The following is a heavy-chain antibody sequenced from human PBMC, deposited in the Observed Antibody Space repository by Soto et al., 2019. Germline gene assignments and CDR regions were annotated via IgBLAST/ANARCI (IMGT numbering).Heavy chain of an antibody. Sequence: ASVKVSCKASGFTFTSSAVQWVRQARGQRLEWIGWIGVGSGNRHYAQKFQERVTITRDMSTNTAYMELSSLRSEDTAIYYCARAYASNKYWFDPWGQGTLVTVSS. V-gene: IGHV1-58*01. CDR3: ARAYASNKYWFDP. D-gene: IGHD2-2*01. CDR2: IGVGSGNR. J-gene: IGHJ5*02. CDR1: GFTFTSSA.